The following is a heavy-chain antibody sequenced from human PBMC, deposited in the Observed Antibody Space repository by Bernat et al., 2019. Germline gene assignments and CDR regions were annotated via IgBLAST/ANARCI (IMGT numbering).Heavy chain of an antibody. CDR2: ISYDGSNK. CDR3: ARDGYASSGYYPDPIDY. Sequence: QVQLVESGGGVVQPGRSLRLSCAASGFTFSSYAMHWVRQAPGKGLEWVAVISYDGSNKYYADSVKGRFTISRDNSKNTLYLQMNSMRAEDTAVYYCARDGYASSGYYPDPIDYWGQGTLVTVSS. J-gene: IGHJ4*02. V-gene: IGHV3-30-3*01. D-gene: IGHD3-22*01. CDR1: GFTFSSYA.